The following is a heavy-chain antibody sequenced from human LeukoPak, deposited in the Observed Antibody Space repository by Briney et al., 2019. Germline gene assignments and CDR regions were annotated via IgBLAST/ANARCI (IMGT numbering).Heavy chain of an antibody. Sequence: SETLSLTCTVSGGSISSYYWSWIRQPARKGLEWIGRIYTSGSTNYNPSLKSRATMSVDTSKNQFSLKLSSVTAADTAVYYCARVRYYYDSSGYYYGGPEYYFDYWGQGTLVTVSS. D-gene: IGHD3-22*01. CDR2: IYTSGST. J-gene: IGHJ4*02. V-gene: IGHV4-4*07. CDR1: GGSISSYY. CDR3: ARVRYYYDSSGYYYGGPEYYFDY.